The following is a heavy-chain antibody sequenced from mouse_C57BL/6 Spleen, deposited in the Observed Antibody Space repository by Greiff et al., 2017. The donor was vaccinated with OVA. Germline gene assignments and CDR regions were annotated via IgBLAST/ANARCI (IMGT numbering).Heavy chain of an antibody. CDR3: AKRWYGNSFDY. D-gene: IGHD2-10*02. J-gene: IGHJ2*01. V-gene: IGHV1-19*01. Sequence: VQLQQSGPVLVKPGASVKMSCKASGYTFTDYSMNWVKQSHGKSLEWLGVINPYNGGTSYNQKFKGQATLTVDKSSSTAYMELNSLTSEDSAVYYCAKRWYGNSFDYWGQGTTLTVSS. CDR1: GYTFTDYS. CDR2: INPYNGGT.